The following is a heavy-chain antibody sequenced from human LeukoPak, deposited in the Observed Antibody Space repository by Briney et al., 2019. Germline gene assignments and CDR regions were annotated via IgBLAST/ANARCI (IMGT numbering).Heavy chain of an antibody. CDR1: GFTFYTYG. Sequence: GGSLRLCCAASGFTFYTYGMHWVRQAPGKGLEYVSGIGPDGGTTYYANSVKGRFTISRDNSKSMVYLQMGSLTADDMAVYYCARGAQLTDYWGQGTLVTVSS. J-gene: IGHJ4*02. V-gene: IGHV3-64*01. CDR3: ARGAQLTDY. D-gene: IGHD6-13*01. CDR2: IGPDGGTT.